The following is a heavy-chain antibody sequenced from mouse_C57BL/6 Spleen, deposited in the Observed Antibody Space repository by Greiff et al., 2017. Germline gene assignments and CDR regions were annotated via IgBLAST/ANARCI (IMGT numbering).Heavy chain of an antibody. CDR1: GYTFTDYE. CDR3: TRGTVVAPDY. Sequence: VQLQQSGAELVRPGASVTLSCKASGYTFTDYEMHWVKQTPVHGLEWTGAIDPETGGTAYNQKFKGKAILTADKSSSTAYMELRSLTSEDSAVYYCTRGTVVAPDYWGQGTTLTVSS. V-gene: IGHV1-15*01. J-gene: IGHJ2*01. CDR2: IDPETGGT. D-gene: IGHD1-1*01.